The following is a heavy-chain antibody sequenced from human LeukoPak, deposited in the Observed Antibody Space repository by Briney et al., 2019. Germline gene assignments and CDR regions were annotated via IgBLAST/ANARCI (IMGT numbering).Heavy chain of an antibody. Sequence: ASVTVTCKAYGYTFMSHGFSWVRQAPGQGLEWMGWISGSNSNTNYAQRLQGRVTMTTDTSTTTAYMELRSLRSDDTAVYYCARATGTWGHHGFAIWGQGTLFTVSS. CDR3: ARATGTWGHHGFAI. CDR2: ISGSNSNT. D-gene: IGHD1-1*01. CDR1: GYTFMSHG. J-gene: IGHJ3*02. V-gene: IGHV1-18*01.